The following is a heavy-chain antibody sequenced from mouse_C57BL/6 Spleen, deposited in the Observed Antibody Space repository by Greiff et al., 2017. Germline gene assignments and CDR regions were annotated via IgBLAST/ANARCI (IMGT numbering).Heavy chain of an antibody. D-gene: IGHD1-1*01. CDR1: GFTFSDYG. Sequence: EVHLVESGGGLVKPGGSLKLSCAASGFTFSDYGMHWVRQAPEKGLEWVAYISSGSSTIYYADTVKGRFTISRDNAKNTLFLQMTSLRSEDTAMYYCARIPGSSYGYFDVWGTGTTVTVSS. CDR2: ISSGSSTI. J-gene: IGHJ1*03. CDR3: ARIPGSSYGYFDV. V-gene: IGHV5-17*01.